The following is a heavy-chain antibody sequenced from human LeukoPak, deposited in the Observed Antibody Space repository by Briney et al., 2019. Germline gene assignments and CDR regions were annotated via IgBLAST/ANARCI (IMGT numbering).Heavy chain of an antibody. V-gene: IGHV4-59*01. CDR2: IYYSGST. D-gene: IGHD6-13*01. CDR1: GGSISSYY. CDR3: ARVGSIAAAIGPFDP. Sequence: SETLSLTCTVSGGSISSYYWSWIRQPPGKGLEWIGYIYYSGSTNYNPSLKSRVTISVDTSKNQFSLKLSSVTAADTAVYYCARVGSIAAAIGPFDPWGQGTPVTVSS. J-gene: IGHJ5*02.